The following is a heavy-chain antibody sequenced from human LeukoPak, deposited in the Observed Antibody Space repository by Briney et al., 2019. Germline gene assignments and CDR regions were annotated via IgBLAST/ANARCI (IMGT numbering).Heavy chain of an antibody. Sequence: ASVKVSCKASGYTFTSYGISWVRQAPGQGLEWMGWISAYNGNTNYAQKLQGRVTMTTDTSTSTAYMELRSLRSEDTAVYYCAREVVVPAASYWFFDLWGRGTLVTVSS. J-gene: IGHJ2*01. V-gene: IGHV1-18*04. CDR2: ISAYNGNT. D-gene: IGHD2-2*01. CDR3: AREVVVPAASYWFFDL. CDR1: GYTFTSYG.